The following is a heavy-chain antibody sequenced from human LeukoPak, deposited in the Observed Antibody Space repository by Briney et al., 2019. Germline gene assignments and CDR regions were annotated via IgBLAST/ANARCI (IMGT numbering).Heavy chain of an antibody. CDR3: AKDYDSSGYFEALPDY. D-gene: IGHD3-22*01. V-gene: IGHV3-23*01. CDR2: ISGNGSGT. Sequence: GGSLRLSCAASGFAFSSYGMSWVRQAPGKGLEWVSAISGNGSGTYYVDSVKGRFTISRDNSKNTLFLQMNSLRAEDTAVYYCAKDYDSSGYFEALPDYWGQGTLVTVSS. J-gene: IGHJ4*02. CDR1: GFAFSSYG.